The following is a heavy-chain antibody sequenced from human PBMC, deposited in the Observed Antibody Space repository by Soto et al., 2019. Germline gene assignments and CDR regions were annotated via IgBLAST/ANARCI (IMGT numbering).Heavy chain of an antibody. J-gene: IGHJ4*02. V-gene: IGHV3-30*18. D-gene: IGHD3-22*01. CDR1: VFTFSSYG. CDR2: ISYDGSNK. CDR3: AKAFYYYDSSGPVDY. Sequence: PGGSLRLACAASVFTFSSYGMHWVRQAPGKGLEWVAVISYDGSNKYYADSVKGRFTISRDNSKNTLYLQMNSLRAEDTAVYYCAKAFYYYDSSGPVDYWGQGTLVTVSS.